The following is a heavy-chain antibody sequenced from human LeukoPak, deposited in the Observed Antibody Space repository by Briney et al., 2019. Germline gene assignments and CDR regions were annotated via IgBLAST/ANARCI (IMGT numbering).Heavy chain of an antibody. CDR2: ISGDGGST. V-gene: IGHV3-43*02. D-gene: IGHD1-26*01. Sequence: GGSLRLSCAASGFTFSTYSMNWVRQAPGKGLEWVSLISGDGGSTYQADSVKGRFTISRDNSKNSLYLQMNSLRTEDTALYYCAKDMGGSGRNWASNWFDPWGQGTLVTVSS. CDR3: AKDMGGSGRNWASNWFDP. CDR1: GFTFSTYS. J-gene: IGHJ5*02.